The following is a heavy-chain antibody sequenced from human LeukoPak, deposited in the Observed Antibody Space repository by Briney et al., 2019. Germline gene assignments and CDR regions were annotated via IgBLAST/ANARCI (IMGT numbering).Heavy chain of an antibody. CDR1: GYTFTGYY. J-gene: IGHJ4*02. CDR2: INPNSGGT. Sequence: ASVKVSCKASGYTFTGYYMHWVRQAPGQGLEWMGWINPNSGGTNYAQKFQGRVTMTRDTSISTAYMELSRLRSDDTAVYYCARDFSSWYYFDYWGQGALVTVSS. D-gene: IGHD6-13*01. V-gene: IGHV1-2*02. CDR3: ARDFSSWYYFDY.